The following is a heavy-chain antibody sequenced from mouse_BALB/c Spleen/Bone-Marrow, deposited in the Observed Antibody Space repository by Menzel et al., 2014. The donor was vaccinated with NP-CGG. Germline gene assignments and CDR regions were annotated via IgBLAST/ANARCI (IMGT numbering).Heavy chain of an antibody. CDR3: ARESLYGSNYY. D-gene: IGHD1-1*01. Sequence: VKLVESGAELARPGASVKMSCKASGYTFXSYTMHWVKQRPGQGLEWIGYINPSSGYTNYNQKFKDKATLTADKSSSTAYMQLSSLTSEDSAVYYCARESLYGSNYYWGQGTTLTVSS. CDR1: GYTFXSYT. J-gene: IGHJ2*01. V-gene: IGHV1-4*01. CDR2: INPSSGYT.